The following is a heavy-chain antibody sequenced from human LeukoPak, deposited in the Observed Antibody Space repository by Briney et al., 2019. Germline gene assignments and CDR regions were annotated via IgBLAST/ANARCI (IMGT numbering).Heavy chain of an antibody. J-gene: IGHJ4*02. CDR3: ARDTGTAPFDY. CDR1: GFTFSSYA. Sequence: GGSLRLSCAASGFTFSSYAMHWVRQAPGKGLEWVAVISYDGSNKYYADSVKGRFIISRDNSRNTAILQMNSLRAEDTAVYYCARDTGTAPFDYWGQGTLVTVSS. D-gene: IGHD1-1*01. CDR2: ISYDGSNK. V-gene: IGHV3-30-3*01.